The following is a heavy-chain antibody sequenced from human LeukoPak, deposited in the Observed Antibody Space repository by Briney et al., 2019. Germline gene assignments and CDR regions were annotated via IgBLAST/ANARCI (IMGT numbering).Heavy chain of an antibody. Sequence: SVKVSCKASGGTFSSYAISWVRQAPGQGLEWMGGIIPIFGTANYAQKFQGRATITADESTSTAYMELSSLRSEDTAVYYCARDGSNFWSGYFALNYYYYYMDVWGKGTTVTVSS. CDR2: IIPIFGTA. J-gene: IGHJ6*03. CDR3: ARDGSNFWSGYFALNYYYYYMDV. V-gene: IGHV1-69*13. CDR1: GGTFSSYA. D-gene: IGHD3-3*01.